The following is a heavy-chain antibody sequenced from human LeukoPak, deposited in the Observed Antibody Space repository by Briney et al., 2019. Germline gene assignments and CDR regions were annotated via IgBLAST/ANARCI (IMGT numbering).Heavy chain of an antibody. J-gene: IGHJ5*02. D-gene: IGHD3-22*01. CDR1: GGSVSGYY. CDR3: ARTPYYDSSGSNWFNP. V-gene: IGHV4-59*02. Sequence: SETLSLTCVVSGGSVSGYYWGWIRQPPGRGLEWIGYVYYSGSTNYNPSFKSRITISVDTSRNQFSLQLSSVTAADTAVYYCARTPYYDSSGSNWFNPWGQGTLVTVSS. CDR2: VYYSGST.